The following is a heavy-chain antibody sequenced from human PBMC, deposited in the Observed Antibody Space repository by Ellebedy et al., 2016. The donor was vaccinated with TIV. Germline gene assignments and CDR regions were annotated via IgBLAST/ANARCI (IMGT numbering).Heavy chain of an antibody. Sequence: SETLSLTCTVSGGSISSSSYYWGWIRQPPGKGLEWIGSIYYSGSTYYNPSLKSRVTISVDTSKNQFSLKLSSVTAADTAVYYCASMYYDNAPFDYWGQGTLVTVSS. D-gene: IGHD3-9*01. CDR1: GGSISSSSYY. CDR3: ASMYYDNAPFDY. V-gene: IGHV4-39*01. CDR2: IYYSGST. J-gene: IGHJ4*02.